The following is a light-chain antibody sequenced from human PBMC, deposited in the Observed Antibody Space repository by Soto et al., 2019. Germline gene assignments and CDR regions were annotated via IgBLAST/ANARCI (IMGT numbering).Light chain of an antibody. Sequence: EIVLTQSPVNLSLSPGERASLSCRASRSVSRYLAWYQQKPGQAPRLLIYDTYNRATGVPARFSGSVSGTDFTLTISRLEPEDCSVYDCQQYGSSTWTFGQGTKVDIK. CDR3: QQYGSSTWT. J-gene: IGKJ1*01. CDR1: RSVSRY. CDR2: DTY. V-gene: IGKV3-11*01.